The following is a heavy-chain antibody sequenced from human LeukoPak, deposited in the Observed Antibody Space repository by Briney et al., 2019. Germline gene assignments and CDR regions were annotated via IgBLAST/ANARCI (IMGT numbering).Heavy chain of an antibody. V-gene: IGHV4-34*01. J-gene: IGHJ4*02. CDR3: ARLRLLEWLLPEYYFDY. CDR2: INHSGRT. Sequence: SETLSLTCAVYGGSFSGYYWSWIRQPPGKGLEWIGEINHSGRTNYNPSLKSRVTISVDTSKNQFSLKLSSVTAADTAVYYCARLRLLEWLLPEYYFDYWGQGTLVTVSS. CDR1: GGSFSGYY. D-gene: IGHD3-3*01.